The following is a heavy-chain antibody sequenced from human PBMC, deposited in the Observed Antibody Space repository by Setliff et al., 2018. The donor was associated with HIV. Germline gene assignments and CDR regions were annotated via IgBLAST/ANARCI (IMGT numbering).Heavy chain of an antibody. D-gene: IGHD3-10*01. V-gene: IGHV1-2*02. CDR1: GYTFTGHY. Sequence: ASVNVSCKASGYTFTGHYLHWVRQAPGQGLEWLGWVNPNSGDAIYAQNFQGRVTMTRDTSISAAYMELRGLRSDDTAVYYCARNFGLSPSGKYYYYYGMDIWGQGTTVTVSS. J-gene: IGHJ6*02. CDR2: VNPNSGDA. CDR3: ARNFGLSPSGKYYYYYGMDI.